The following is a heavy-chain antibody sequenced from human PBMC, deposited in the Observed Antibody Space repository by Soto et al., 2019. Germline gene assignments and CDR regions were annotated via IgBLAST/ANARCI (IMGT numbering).Heavy chain of an antibody. CDR2: ISTSGATR. CDR1: GFTFSTDV. Sequence: EVQLVESGGGLVQPGGSLRLSCVASGFTFSTDVMNWVRQAPGKGLEWVAHISTSGATRYYADSVEGRFTISRDNAKTSLYLQMDSLRNEDTAVYYCARFFGSGFDYWGQGTLVTVSS. J-gene: IGHJ4*02. CDR3: ARFFGSGFDY. V-gene: IGHV3-48*02. D-gene: IGHD6-19*01.